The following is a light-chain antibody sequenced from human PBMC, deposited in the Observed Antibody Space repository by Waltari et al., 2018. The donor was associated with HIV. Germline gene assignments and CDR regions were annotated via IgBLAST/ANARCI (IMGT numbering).Light chain of an antibody. J-gene: IGLJ2*01. V-gene: IGLV1-47*01. Sequence: QSVLTQPPSASGTPGQRVTISCSGSSSNIGSNYVYWYQQLPGTAHKLLIYSNKQRAAGVPYRCSGSKSGTSASLAISVLRSEDEADYYCAAWDDSLSGVVFGGGTKLTVL. CDR2: SNK. CDR3: AAWDDSLSGVV. CDR1: SSNIGSNY.